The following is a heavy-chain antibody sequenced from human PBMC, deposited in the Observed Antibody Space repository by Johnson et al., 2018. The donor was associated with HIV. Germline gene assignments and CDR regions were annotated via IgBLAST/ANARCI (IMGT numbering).Heavy chain of an antibody. CDR1: GFTFSSYG. D-gene: IGHD2-2*01. CDR3: APVCSGTNCPWADI. J-gene: IGHJ3*02. V-gene: IGHV3-30*19. Sequence: QVQLVESGGGVVQPGRSLRLSCAASGFTFSSYGMHWVRQAPGKGLEWVAVISYDGSNKYYADSVKGRFTISRDNSKNTLYLQMNSLKTEDTAVYYCAPVCSGTNCPWADIWGQGTMVTVSS. CDR2: ISYDGSNK.